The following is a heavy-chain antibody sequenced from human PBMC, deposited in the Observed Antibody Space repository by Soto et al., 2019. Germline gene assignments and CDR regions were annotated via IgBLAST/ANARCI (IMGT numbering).Heavy chain of an antibody. CDR1: GYTFTSYG. Sequence: ASVKVSCKASGYTFTSYGISWVRQAPGQGLEWMGWISAYNGNTNYAQKLQGRVTMTTDTSTSTAYMELRSLRSDDTAVYYCARDLDGYSSGWYVDYWGQGTLVTVSS. CDR3: ARDLDGYSSGWYVDY. J-gene: IGHJ4*02. CDR2: ISAYNGNT. V-gene: IGHV1-18*01. D-gene: IGHD6-19*01.